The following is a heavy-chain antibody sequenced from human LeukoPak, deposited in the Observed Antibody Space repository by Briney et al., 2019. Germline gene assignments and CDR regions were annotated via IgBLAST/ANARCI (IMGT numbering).Heavy chain of an antibody. V-gene: IGHV1-18*01. CDR2: SSAYNGNT. CDR3: ARDLLWFGELYGSFAY. CDR1: GYTFTSYG. Sequence: ASVKVSCKASGYTFTSYGISWVRQAPGQGLEWMGWSSAYNGNTNYAQKLQGRVTMTTDTSTSTAYMELRSLRSDDTAVYYCARDLLWFGELYGSFAYWGQGTLVTVSS. D-gene: IGHD3-10*01. J-gene: IGHJ4*02.